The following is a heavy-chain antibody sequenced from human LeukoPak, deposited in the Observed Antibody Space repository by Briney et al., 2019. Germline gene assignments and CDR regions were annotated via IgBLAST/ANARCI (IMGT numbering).Heavy chain of an antibody. V-gene: IGHV3-7*01. Sequence: GGSLRLSCTTSGFTFTLYWMAWIRQSPGKGLEWVTNINQDESQQYLESVEGRFTVSRDNAGNSVYLHMNNLRVEDTAVYYCSNGIYSPSYWGRGTLVTVSS. J-gene: IGHJ4*02. CDR2: INQDESQQ. D-gene: IGHD6-13*01. CDR1: GFTFTLYW. CDR3: SNGIYSPSY.